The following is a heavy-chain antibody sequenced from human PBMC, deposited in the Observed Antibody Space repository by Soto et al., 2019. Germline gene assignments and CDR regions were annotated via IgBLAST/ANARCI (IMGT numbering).Heavy chain of an antibody. V-gene: IGHV3-21*06. CDR2: ITSGSSYI. CDR3: ARSSFDY. Sequence: GGSLRLSCAASGFSFSGYTMNWVRQAPGKGLEWVSSITSGSSYIYYADSVKGRFTISRDNAKNSLYLQINSLRAEDTAMYYCARSSFDYWGQGTLVTVSS. CDR1: GFSFSGYT. J-gene: IGHJ4*02.